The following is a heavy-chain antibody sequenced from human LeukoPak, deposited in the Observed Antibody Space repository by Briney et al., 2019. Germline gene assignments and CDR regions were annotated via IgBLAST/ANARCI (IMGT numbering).Heavy chain of an antibody. CDR2: IKQDGSEG. Sequence: GGPLRLSCAASGFTFSSYWMTWVRQAPGKGLEWVANIKQDGSEGHYVDSVKGRFTISRDNAKNSLYLQMNTLRDEDTAVYYCATGAGCGYWGQGTLVTVSS. J-gene: IGHJ4*02. V-gene: IGHV3-7*03. CDR1: GFTFSSYW. CDR3: ATGAGCGY. D-gene: IGHD6-19*01.